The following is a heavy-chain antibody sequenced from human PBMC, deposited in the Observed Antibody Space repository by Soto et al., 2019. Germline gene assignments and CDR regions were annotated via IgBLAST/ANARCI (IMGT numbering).Heavy chain of an antibody. Sequence: LQLRASGPGLVKPSATLSLMCTVSGASLTNSSYYWGWIRQSPGKGLEWIATVYHNGDAFYNPSLESRVNIGVDTSTNQFSLKLKSVTAADTAVYYCVRPFTGDFRGMDVWGQGTSVTVSS. J-gene: IGHJ6*02. D-gene: IGHD3-3*01. V-gene: IGHV4-39*01. CDR2: VYHNGDA. CDR3: VRPFTGDFRGMDV. CDR1: GASLTNSSYY.